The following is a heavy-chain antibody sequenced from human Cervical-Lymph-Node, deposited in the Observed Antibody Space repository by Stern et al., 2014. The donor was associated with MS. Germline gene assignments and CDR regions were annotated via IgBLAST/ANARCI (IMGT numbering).Heavy chain of an antibody. CDR1: GSSFSRYW. CDR3: ARGGVSFDTGLMAFDY. J-gene: IGHJ4*02. V-gene: IGHV5-51*01. CDR2: PYPDDSDT. D-gene: IGHD5-18*01. Sequence: VQLVQSGAEVKKPGESLKISCKDSGSSFSRYWIGWVRQAAGKGLEWMGVPYPDDSDTRYSASFQGQVTISADKSINTAYLQWSSLRASDSAIYYCARGGVSFDTGLMAFDYWGQGTLVTVSS.